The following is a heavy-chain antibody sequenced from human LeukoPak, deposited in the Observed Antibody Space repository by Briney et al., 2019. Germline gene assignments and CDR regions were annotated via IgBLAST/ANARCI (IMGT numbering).Heavy chain of an antibody. CDR1: GGSFSGYY. V-gene: IGHV4-34*01. D-gene: IGHD3-22*01. CDR3: ARDKDSSGYYAAFDI. J-gene: IGHJ3*02. CDR2: INHNGST. Sequence: SETLSLTCAVYGGSFSGYYWSWIRQPPGKGLEWIGEINHNGSTNYNPSLKSRVTISVDTSKNQFSLKLSSVTAADTAVYYCARDKDSSGYYAAFDIWGQGTMVTVSS.